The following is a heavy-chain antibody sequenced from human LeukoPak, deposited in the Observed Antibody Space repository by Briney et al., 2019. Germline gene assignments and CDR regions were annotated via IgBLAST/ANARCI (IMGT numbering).Heavy chain of an antibody. V-gene: IGHV4-30-4*01. CDR3: AVLRGYYPTNWFDP. CDR2: IYYSGST. D-gene: IGHD3-22*01. Sequence: SETLSLTCTVSGGSISSGDYYWSWIRQPPGKGLEWIGYIYYSGSTYYNPSLKSRVTISVGTSKNQFSLKLSSVTAADTAVYYCAVLRGYYPTNWFDPWGQGTLVTVSS. J-gene: IGHJ5*02. CDR1: GGSISSGDYY.